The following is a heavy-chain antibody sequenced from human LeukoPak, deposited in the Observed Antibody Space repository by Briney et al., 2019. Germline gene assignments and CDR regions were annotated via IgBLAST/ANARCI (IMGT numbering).Heavy chain of an antibody. J-gene: IGHJ5*02. V-gene: IGHV1-2*02. D-gene: IGHD2-2*01. Sequence: ASVKVSCKASGYTFTGYYMHWVRQAPGQGLEWMGWVNPNSGGTYYAQKFQGRVTMTRDTSISTAYMELSRLRSDDTAVYYCARARGDIVVVPAAIWFDPWGQGTLVTVSS. CDR2: VNPNSGGT. CDR3: ARARGDIVVVPAAIWFDP. CDR1: GYTFTGYY.